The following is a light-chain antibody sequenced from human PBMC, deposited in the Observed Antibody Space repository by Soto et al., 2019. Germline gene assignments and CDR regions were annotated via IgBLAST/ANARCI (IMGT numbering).Light chain of an antibody. V-gene: IGKV3-11*01. Sequence: EIVLTQSPATLSLSPGERATLSCRASQCVSSYLAWYQQKPGQAPRLLIYDASNRDTGIPARFSGSGSGTDVTLTISSLGHEDLAVYHSQQRNSRPLTFGGGTKVEIK. J-gene: IGKJ4*01. CDR3: QQRNSRPLT. CDR1: QCVSSY. CDR2: DAS.